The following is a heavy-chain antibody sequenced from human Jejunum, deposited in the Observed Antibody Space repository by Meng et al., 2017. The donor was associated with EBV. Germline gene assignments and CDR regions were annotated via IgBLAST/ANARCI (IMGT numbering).Heavy chain of an antibody. CDR2: ITDSGGST. J-gene: IGHJ5*02. Sequence: EGQLVGSGGGLVQLGGSLRLSCAASGLTFNSHTMSWVRQAPGKGLEWVSAITDSGGSTYYTDSVKGRFTISRDNSKNTLYLQMNSLRAEDTAVYYCAKLTRAWGQGTLVTVSS. V-gene: IGHV3-23*04. CDR3: AKLTRA. CDR1: GLTFNSHT.